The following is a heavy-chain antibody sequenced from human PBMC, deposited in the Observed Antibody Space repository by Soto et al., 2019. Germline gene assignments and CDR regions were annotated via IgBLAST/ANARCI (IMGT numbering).Heavy chain of an antibody. Sequence: QVQLVQSGAEVKKPGASVKVSCKASGYTFTSYDINWVRQATGQGLEWMGWMNPNSGNTGYAQKFQGRVTMTRNTSISTAYMELSSLRSEDTAVYYCARAITIFGVVTIGAFDIWGQGTMVTVSS. CDR2: MNPNSGNT. CDR3: ARAITIFGVVTIGAFDI. V-gene: IGHV1-8*01. D-gene: IGHD3-3*01. J-gene: IGHJ3*02. CDR1: GYTFTSYD.